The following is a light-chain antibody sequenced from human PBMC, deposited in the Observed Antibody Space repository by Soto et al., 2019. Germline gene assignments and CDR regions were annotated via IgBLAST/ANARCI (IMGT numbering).Light chain of an antibody. CDR3: CSYAGSSTYYV. J-gene: IGLJ1*01. CDR1: SSDVGSYNL. Sequence: QSVLTQPASVSGSPGQSITISCTGTSSDVGSYNLVSWYQQHPGKAPKLMIYEASKRPSGVSNRFSGSKSGNTASLTISGLQADDEADYYCCSYAGSSTYYVFGTGTKVTVL. CDR2: EAS. V-gene: IGLV2-23*01.